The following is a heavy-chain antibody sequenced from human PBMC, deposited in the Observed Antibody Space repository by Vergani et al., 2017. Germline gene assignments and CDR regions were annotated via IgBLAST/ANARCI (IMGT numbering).Heavy chain of an antibody. CDR1: GFTFSNYA. V-gene: IGHV3-23*01. J-gene: IGHJ4*02. D-gene: IGHD1-26*01. CDR3: VKDAGSYENFFDS. Sequence: EVQLLESGGSLKQPGGSVRLSCAASGFTFSNYAMHWVRQAPGKGLEWVSALTGGGGRTYYADSFKGRFIISRDNSRDTLYLQMNSLRLDDTATYYCVKDAGSYENFFDSWGQGTLVTVSS. CDR2: LTGGGGRT.